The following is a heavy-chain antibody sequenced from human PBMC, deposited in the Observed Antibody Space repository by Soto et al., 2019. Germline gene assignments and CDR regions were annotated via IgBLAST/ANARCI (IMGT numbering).Heavy chain of an antibody. D-gene: IGHD6-6*01. CDR2: INAGNGNT. CDR1: GYTFTSYA. Sequence: QVQLVQSGAEVKKPGASVKVSCKASGYTFTSYAMHWVRQAPGQRLEWMGWINAGNGNTKYSQKFQGRVTITRDTSASTAYMELSSLRSEDTAVYYCARAPYSSSSGCYYYYYYMDVWGKGTTVTVSS. CDR3: ARAPYSSSSGCYYYYYYMDV. V-gene: IGHV1-3*01. J-gene: IGHJ6*03.